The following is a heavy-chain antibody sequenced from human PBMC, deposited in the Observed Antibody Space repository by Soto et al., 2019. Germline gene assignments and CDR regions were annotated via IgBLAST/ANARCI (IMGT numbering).Heavy chain of an antibody. J-gene: IGHJ4*02. Sequence: PSETLSLTCTVSGGSISSYYWIWIRQPAGKGLEWIGRIYTSGSTNYNPSLKSRVTMSVDTSKNQFSLKLSSVTAADTAVYYCASDLGGAAAGPYFDYWGQGTLVTVSS. CDR2: IYTSGST. CDR1: GGSISSYY. V-gene: IGHV4-4*07. CDR3: ASDLGGAAAGPYFDY. D-gene: IGHD6-13*01.